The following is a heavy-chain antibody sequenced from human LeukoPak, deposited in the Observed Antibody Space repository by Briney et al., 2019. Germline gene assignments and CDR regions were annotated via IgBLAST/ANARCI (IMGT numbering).Heavy chain of an antibody. CDR2: IIPIFGTA. D-gene: IGHD2-8*01. J-gene: IGHJ6*02. Sequence: ASVKVSCKASGGTFSSYAISWVRQAPGQGLEWMGWIIPIFGTANYAQKFQGRDTITADESTSTAYMELSSLRSEDTAVYYCARDRGVGYCTNGVCPGGMDVWGQGTTVTVSS. V-gene: IGHV1-69*13. CDR1: GGTFSSYA. CDR3: ARDRGVGYCTNGVCPGGMDV.